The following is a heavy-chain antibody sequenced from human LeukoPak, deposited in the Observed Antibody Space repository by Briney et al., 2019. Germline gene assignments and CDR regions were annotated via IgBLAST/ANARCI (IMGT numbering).Heavy chain of an antibody. D-gene: IGHD1-26*01. J-gene: IGHJ3*02. CDR3: ARVAQWELRKFAFDI. Sequence: NPSETLSLTCTVSGGSIRSYYWSWIRQPPGKGLEWIGEINHSGSTNYNPSLKSRVTISVDTSKNQFSLKLSSVTAADTAVYYCARVAQWELRKFAFDIWGQGTMVTVSS. V-gene: IGHV4-34*01. CDR1: GGSIRSYY. CDR2: INHSGST.